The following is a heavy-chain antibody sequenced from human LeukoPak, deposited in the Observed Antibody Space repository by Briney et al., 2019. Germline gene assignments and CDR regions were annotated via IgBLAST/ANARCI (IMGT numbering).Heavy chain of an antibody. Sequence: TGGSLRLSCAASGFTFSSFAINWVRQAPGKGLEWVSGISGSGGNTHYADSVKGRFTISRDNSKNRLFLQMNSLRVEDTAVYYCARLPRSGFFVDWGQGALVTVSS. CDR2: ISGSGGNT. V-gene: IGHV3-23*01. CDR3: ARLPRSGFFVD. CDR1: GFTFSSFA. D-gene: IGHD3-22*01. J-gene: IGHJ4*02.